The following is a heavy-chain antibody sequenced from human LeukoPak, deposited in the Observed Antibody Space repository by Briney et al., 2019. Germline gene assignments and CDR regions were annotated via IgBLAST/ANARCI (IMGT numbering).Heavy chain of an antibody. CDR2: IYHSGST. Sequence: SETLSLTCTVSGYSISSGYYWGWIRQPPGKGLEWIGSIYHSGSTYYNPSLKSRVTISVDTSKNQFSLKLSSVTAADTAVYYCARSKGSGWYEDYWGQGTLVTVSS. V-gene: IGHV4-38-2*02. D-gene: IGHD6-19*01. CDR1: GYSISSGYY. J-gene: IGHJ4*02. CDR3: ARSKGSGWYEDY.